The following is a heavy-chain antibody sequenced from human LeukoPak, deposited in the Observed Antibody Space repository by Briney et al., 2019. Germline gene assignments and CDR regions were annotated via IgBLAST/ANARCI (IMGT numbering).Heavy chain of an antibody. CDR3: AKDGPLAAAPLFLTHYFDY. V-gene: IGHV3-23*01. J-gene: IGHJ4*02. CDR1: GFTFSSYD. CDR2: ISGSGGST. Sequence: AGGSLRLSCAASGFTFSSYDMSWVRQAPGKGLEWVSAISGSGGSTYYADSVKGRFTISRDNSKNTLYLQMNSLRAEDTAVYYRAKDGPLAAAPLFLTHYFDYWGQGTLVTVSS. D-gene: IGHD6-13*01.